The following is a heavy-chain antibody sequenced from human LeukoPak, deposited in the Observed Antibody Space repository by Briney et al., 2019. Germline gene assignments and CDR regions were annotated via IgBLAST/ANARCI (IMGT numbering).Heavy chain of an antibody. V-gene: IGHV3-7*01. CDR2: IKQDGSEK. Sequence: GSLRLSCAAAGFTFSSYWMSWVRQAPGKGLEWVATIKQDGSEKYYVDSVKGRFTISGDNAKNSLYLQMNSLRAEDTAVYYCARDRSTDFWSGYYTNYFDYWGQGTLVTVSS. CDR3: ARDRSTDFWSGYYTNYFDY. J-gene: IGHJ4*02. CDR1: GFTFSSYW. D-gene: IGHD3-3*01.